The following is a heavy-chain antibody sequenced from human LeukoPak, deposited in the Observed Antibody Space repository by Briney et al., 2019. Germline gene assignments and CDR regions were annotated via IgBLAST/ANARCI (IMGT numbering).Heavy chain of an antibody. J-gene: IGHJ4*02. CDR2: ISSSSSYI. CDR3: AREGEGYYDSSATSPVDY. Sequence: PGGSLRLSCAASGFTFSSYSMNWVRQAPGKGLEWVSSISSSSSYIYYADSVKGRFTISRDNAKNSLYLQMNSLRAEDTAVYYCAREGEGYYDSSATSPVDYWGQGTLVTVSS. V-gene: IGHV3-21*01. D-gene: IGHD3-22*01. CDR1: GFTFSSYS.